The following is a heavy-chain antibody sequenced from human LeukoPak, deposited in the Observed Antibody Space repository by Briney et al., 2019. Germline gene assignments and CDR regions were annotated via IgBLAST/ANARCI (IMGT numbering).Heavy chain of an antibody. J-gene: IGHJ4*02. CDR1: GGSISSYY. Sequence: SETLSLTCTVSGGSISSYYWSWIRQPPGKGLEWIGYIYYSGSTNYNPSLKSRVTISVDTSKNQFSLKLSSVTAADTAVYYCARGVTYYYDTPGYFDYWGQGTLVTVSS. V-gene: IGHV4-59*01. D-gene: IGHD3-22*01. CDR3: ARGVTYYYDTPGYFDY. CDR2: IYYSGST.